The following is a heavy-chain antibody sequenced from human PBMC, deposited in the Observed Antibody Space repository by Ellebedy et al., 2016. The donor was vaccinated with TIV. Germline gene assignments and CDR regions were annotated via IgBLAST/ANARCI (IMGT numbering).Heavy chain of an antibody. Sequence: SETLSLXCTVSGGSISSYYWSWIRQPPGKGLEWIGYIYYSGSTNYNPSLKSRVTISVDTSKNQFSLKLSSVTAADTAVYYCARRGYQLLTYYYYYMDVWGKGTTVTVSS. J-gene: IGHJ6*03. CDR3: ARRGYQLLTYYYYYMDV. V-gene: IGHV4-59*12. D-gene: IGHD2-2*01. CDR1: GGSISSYY. CDR2: IYYSGST.